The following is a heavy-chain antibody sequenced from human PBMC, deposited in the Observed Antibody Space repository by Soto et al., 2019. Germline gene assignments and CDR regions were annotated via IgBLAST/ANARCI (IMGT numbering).Heavy chain of an antibody. CDR1: GESFNDYF. D-gene: IGHD6-13*01. CDR3: ARRTDSSRYFYGMDV. CDR2: VHHTGTS. V-gene: IGHV4-34*02. J-gene: IGHJ6*02. Sequence: QVALQQWGAGLLKPSQTLSLTCAVYGESFNDYFWTWIRQSPGGGLEWLAEVHHTGTSYYNPSLKSGRAVSVDTSRNQFSLILTSLTAADAATYYCARRTDSSRYFYGMDVWGQGTTVVVSS.